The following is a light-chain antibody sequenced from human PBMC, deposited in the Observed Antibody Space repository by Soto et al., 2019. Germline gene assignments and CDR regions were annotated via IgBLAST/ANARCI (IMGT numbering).Light chain of an antibody. CDR1: SSDVGNYNY. V-gene: IGLV2-14*01. Sequence: QSALTQPASVSGSPGQSITISCTGTSSDVGNYNYVSWYQQHPGKAPKLMIYEVNNRPSGVSNRFSGSKSGNAASLTISGLQAEDEADYYCSSYTTSSTRVFGGGTKVTVL. CDR3: SSYTTSSTRV. CDR2: EVN. J-gene: IGLJ3*02.